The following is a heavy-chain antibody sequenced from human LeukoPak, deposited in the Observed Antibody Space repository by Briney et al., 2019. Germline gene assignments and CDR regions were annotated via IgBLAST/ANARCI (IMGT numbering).Heavy chain of an antibody. CDR1: GFTFSSYA. J-gene: IGHJ4*02. D-gene: IGHD6-13*01. Sequence: PGGSLRLSCAASGFTFSSYAMSWVRQAPGKGLEGVANIKQDGSEKYYVDSVKGRFTISRDNPKNSLYLQMNSLRAEDTAVYYCAKDGDNIAEAPFDYWGQGTLVTVSS. CDR3: AKDGDNIAEAPFDY. CDR2: IKQDGSEK. V-gene: IGHV3-7*01.